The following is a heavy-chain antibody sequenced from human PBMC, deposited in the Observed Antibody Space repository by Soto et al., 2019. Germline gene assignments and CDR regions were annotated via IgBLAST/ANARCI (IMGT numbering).Heavy chain of an antibody. D-gene: IGHD3-22*01. V-gene: IGHV3-30-3*01. Sequence: QVQLVESGGGVVQPGRSLRLSCAASGFTFSSYAMHWVRQAPGKGLEWVAVISYDGSNKYYADSVKGRFTISRDNSKNTLYLQMNSLRAEDTAVYYCARDGDYYDSSGYSNYFDYWGQGTLVTVSS. CDR1: GFTFSSYA. CDR3: ARDGDYYDSSGYSNYFDY. CDR2: ISYDGSNK. J-gene: IGHJ4*02.